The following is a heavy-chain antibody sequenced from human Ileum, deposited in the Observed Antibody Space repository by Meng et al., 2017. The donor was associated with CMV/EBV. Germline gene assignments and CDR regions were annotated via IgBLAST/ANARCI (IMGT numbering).Heavy chain of an antibody. CDR2: ISYDGSNK. J-gene: IGHJ4*02. V-gene: IGHV3-30*04. CDR3: ARGRSSSFPGYFDY. D-gene: IGHD6-6*01. CDR1: GFTFSSSA. Sequence: SGFTFSSSAMHWVRQAPGKGLEWVAVISYDGSNKYYADSVKGRFTISRDNSKNTLYLQMNSLRAEDTAVYYCARGRSSSFPGYFDYWGQGTLVTVSS.